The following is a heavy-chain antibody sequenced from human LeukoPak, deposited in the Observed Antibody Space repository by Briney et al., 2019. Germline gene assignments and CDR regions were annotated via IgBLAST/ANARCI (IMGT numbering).Heavy chain of an antibody. Sequence: ASVKVSCKASGYTFTSYGISWVRQAPGQGLEWMGWISAYNGSTNYAQKLQGRVTMTTDTSTSAAYMELRSLRSDDTAVYYCARDRAAAAGIPNLDYWGQGTLVTVSS. CDR2: ISAYNGST. J-gene: IGHJ4*02. D-gene: IGHD6-13*01. CDR1: GYTFTSYG. V-gene: IGHV1-18*01. CDR3: ARDRAAAAGIPNLDY.